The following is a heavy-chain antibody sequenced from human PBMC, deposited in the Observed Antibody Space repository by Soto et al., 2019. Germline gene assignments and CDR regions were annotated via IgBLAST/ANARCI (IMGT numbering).Heavy chain of an antibody. V-gene: IGHV3-21*01. CDR2: ISSRSDI. CDR1: GFTFSSYA. CDR3: AREYTAWPIAYGLDV. D-gene: IGHD2-2*02. J-gene: IGHJ6*02. Sequence: LRLSCVGSGFTFSSYAMSWVRQAPGKGLEWVSSISSRSDIYYADSVKGRFTISRDNAKNSVSLQMNSLRAEDTAVYYCAREYTAWPIAYGLDVWGQGATVTVSS.